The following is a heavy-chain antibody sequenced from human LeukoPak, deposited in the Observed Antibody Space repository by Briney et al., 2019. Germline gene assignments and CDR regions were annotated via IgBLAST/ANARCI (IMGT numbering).Heavy chain of an antibody. CDR2: IHHSGST. CDR3: ARQEGYCSGGSCYGWFDP. D-gene: IGHD2-15*01. J-gene: IGHJ5*02. CDR1: GYSINTDYY. Sequence: PSQTLSLTCTVSGYSINTDYYWGWIRQPPGEGLEWIGNIHHSGSTYYNPSLKSRVTISLDTSKNQFSLKLTSVAAADTAVYYCARQEGYCSGGSCYGWFDPWGQGTLVTVSP. V-gene: IGHV4-38-2*02.